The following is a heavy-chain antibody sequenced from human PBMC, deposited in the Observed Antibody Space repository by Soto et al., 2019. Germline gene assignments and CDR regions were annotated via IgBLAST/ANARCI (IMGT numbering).Heavy chain of an antibody. J-gene: IGHJ4*02. D-gene: IGHD3-16*02. CDR3: AKDHDDHDYIWGSYRSGFDY. Sequence: GGSLRLSCAASGFTFSSYGMHWVRQAPGKGLEWVAVISYDGSNKYYADSVKGRFTISRDNSKNTLYLQMNSLRAEDTAVYYCAKDHDDHDYIWGSYRSGFDYWGQGTLVTVSS. CDR2: ISYDGSNK. CDR1: GFTFSSYG. V-gene: IGHV3-30*18.